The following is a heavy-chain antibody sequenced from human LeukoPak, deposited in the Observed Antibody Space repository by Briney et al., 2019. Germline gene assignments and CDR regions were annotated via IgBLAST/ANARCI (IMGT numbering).Heavy chain of an antibody. Sequence: KTSENLSLTCTVSGGSISSYYWSWIRQPPGKGLEWIACISYSGSTKYNPSLKSRVTISVDTSKNQLSLKLSSVTAADTAVYYCAREPGFDSSGYLNWFDPWGQGTLVTVSS. V-gene: IGHV4-59*01. J-gene: IGHJ5*02. D-gene: IGHD3-22*01. CDR2: ISYSGST. CDR3: AREPGFDSSGYLNWFDP. CDR1: GGSISSYY.